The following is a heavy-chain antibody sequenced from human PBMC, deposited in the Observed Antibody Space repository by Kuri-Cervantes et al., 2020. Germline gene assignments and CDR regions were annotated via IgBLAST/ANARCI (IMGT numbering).Heavy chain of an antibody. CDR1: GGSISSSY. CDR2: IYYSGST. D-gene: IGHD3-10*01. Sequence: SETLSLTCTVSGGSISSSYWSWIRQPPGKGREWIGYIYYSGSTNYNPSLKSRVTISVDASKNQFSLKLSSVTAADTAVYYCARGHELLWFGEPIWGDAFDIWGQGTMVTVSS. V-gene: IGHV4-59*12. CDR3: ARGHELLWFGEPIWGDAFDI. J-gene: IGHJ3*02.